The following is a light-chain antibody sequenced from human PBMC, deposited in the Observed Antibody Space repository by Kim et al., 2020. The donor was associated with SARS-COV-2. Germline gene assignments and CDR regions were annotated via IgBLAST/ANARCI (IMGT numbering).Light chain of an antibody. Sequence: DTQMTQSPSTLSASVGDRVTITCRASQSISSWLAWYQQKPGKAPKLLIYQSSNLESGVPSRFSGSESGTEFTLTISSLQPDDFATYYCQQYNSYSLTFGGGNKGDIK. CDR2: QSS. J-gene: IGKJ4*01. CDR1: QSISSW. CDR3: QQYNSYSLT. V-gene: IGKV1-5*03.